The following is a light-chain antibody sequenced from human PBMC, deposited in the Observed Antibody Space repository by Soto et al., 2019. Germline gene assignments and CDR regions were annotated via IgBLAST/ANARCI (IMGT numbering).Light chain of an antibody. CDR2: AAS. J-gene: IGKJ5*01. Sequence: DIQLTQSPSFLSASVGDRVTITCRASQGISSYLAWYQQKPGKAPKLLIYAASTLQSRVPSRFSGSGSGTEFTLTISSLQPEDFATYYCQQLNSYPPFGQGTRLEIK. V-gene: IGKV1-9*01. CDR1: QGISSY. CDR3: QQLNSYPP.